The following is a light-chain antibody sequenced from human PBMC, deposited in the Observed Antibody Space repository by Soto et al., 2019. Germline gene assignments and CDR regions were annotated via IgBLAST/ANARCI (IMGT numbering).Light chain of an antibody. CDR1: SSNIGAGYD. V-gene: IGLV1-40*01. CDR2: DNF. J-gene: IGLJ1*01. CDR3: QSYDSSLSGYV. Sequence: QSVLTQPPSVSGAPGQRVTISCTGSSSNIGAGYDVHWYQQLPGTAPKLLIYDNFNRPSGVPDRFSGSKSGTSAFLAITGLQAEDEADYYCQSYDSSLSGYVFGTGTKVTVL.